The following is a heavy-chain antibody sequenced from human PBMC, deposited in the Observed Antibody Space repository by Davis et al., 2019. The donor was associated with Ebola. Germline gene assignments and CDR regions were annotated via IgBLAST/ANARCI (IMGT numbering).Heavy chain of an antibody. CDR1: GFIFDDYA. Sequence: PGGSLRLSCAASGFIFDDYAMHWVRQAPGKGLQWVAGISWNSRSIGHADSVKGRFTISRDNAKSALYLQMNILRSEDTAFYYCVRDVGRVTVGNWGQGTLVTVSS. J-gene: IGHJ4*02. CDR2: ISWNSRSI. V-gene: IGHV3-9*01. CDR3: VRDVGRVTVGN.